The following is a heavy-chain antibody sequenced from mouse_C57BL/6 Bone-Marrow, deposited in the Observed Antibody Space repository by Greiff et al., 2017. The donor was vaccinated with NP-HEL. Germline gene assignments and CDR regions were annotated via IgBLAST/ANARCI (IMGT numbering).Heavy chain of an antibody. CDR3: VRDGLRLAWFAY. J-gene: IGHJ3*01. CDR1: GFTFNTYA. Sequence: EVQLVESGGGLVQPKGSLKLSCAASGFTFNTYAMHWVRQAPGKGLEWVARIRSKSSNYATYYADSVKDRFTISRDYSQSMLYLQMNNLKTEDTAMYYCVRDGLRLAWFAYWGQGTLVTVSA. D-gene: IGHD2-4*01. V-gene: IGHV10-3*01. CDR2: IRSKSSNYAT.